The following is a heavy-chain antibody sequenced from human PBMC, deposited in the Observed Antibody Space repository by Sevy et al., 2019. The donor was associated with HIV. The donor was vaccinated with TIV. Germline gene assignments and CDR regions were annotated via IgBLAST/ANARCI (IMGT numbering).Heavy chain of an antibody. J-gene: IGHJ2*01. CDR2: ISGGGGGT. Sequence: GGSLRLSCAASGFTFNNYAMSWVRQAPGKGLEGKGLERVSTISGGGGGTYYADSVMGRFTSSRDNSKNTLYLQVNSLRVEDTAVYYCARHYIHDISDGWYFDLWGRGTLVTVSS. V-gene: IGHV3-23*01. CDR1: GFTFNNYA. CDR3: ARHYIHDISDGWYFDL. D-gene: IGHD4-4*01.